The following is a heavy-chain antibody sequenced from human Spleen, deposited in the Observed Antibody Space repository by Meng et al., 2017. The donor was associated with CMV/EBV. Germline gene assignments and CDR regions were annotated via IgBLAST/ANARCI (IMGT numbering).Heavy chain of an antibody. J-gene: IGHJ4*02. Sequence: QITLRESGPALVKPTQTLTLTCSLSGFSISSSGVGVGWIRQPPGKALEWLALIYWDDDKRYNPSLKNRLTITKDTSKNQVVLRLTNMDPVDTATYYCAHAKTSAYSSGWYRGDFDYWGQGTLVTVSS. D-gene: IGHD6-19*01. V-gene: IGHV2-5*02. CDR2: IYWDDDK. CDR3: AHAKTSAYSSGWYRGDFDY. CDR1: GFSISSSGVG.